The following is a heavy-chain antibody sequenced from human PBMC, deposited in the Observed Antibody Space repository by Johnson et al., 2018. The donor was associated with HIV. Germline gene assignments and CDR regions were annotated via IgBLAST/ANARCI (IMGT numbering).Heavy chain of an antibody. J-gene: IGHJ3*02. Sequence: VQLVESGGGLVKPGGSLRLSCTASGFTFSDASMSWVRQAPGKGLEWVSVIYSGGSTYYADSVKGRFTISRDNSKNTLYLQMNSLRAEDTALYYCARDPFMGGLYAFDIWGQGTMVTVSS. D-gene: IGHD3/OR15-3a*01. V-gene: IGHV3-66*02. CDR1: GFTFSDAS. CDR3: ARDPFMGGLYAFDI. CDR2: IYSGGST.